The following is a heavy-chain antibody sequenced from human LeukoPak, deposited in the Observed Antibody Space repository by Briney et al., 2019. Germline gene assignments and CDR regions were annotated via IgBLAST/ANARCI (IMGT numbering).Heavy chain of an antibody. J-gene: IGHJ4*02. Sequence: GGSLRLSCAASGFTSSSYSMTWVRQAPGKGLEWVSSISSSSSYIYYADSVKGRFTISRDNAKNSLYLQMNSLRAEDTAVYYCARVILGAAIDYWGQGTLVTVSS. CDR2: ISSSSSYI. D-gene: IGHD6-25*01. CDR1: GFTSSSYS. V-gene: IGHV3-21*01. CDR3: ARVILGAAIDY.